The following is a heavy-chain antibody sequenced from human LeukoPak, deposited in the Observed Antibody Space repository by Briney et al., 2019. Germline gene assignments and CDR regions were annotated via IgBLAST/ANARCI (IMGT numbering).Heavy chain of an antibody. Sequence: GSLRLSCADSGFSASSNYMSTVCEGPGEGVGRVSVIYSGVRTEYAESVKGRFTISRDNSKITLYLQMNSLRVEDTAVYYCTRSFHYDILTGYSEEDAFDIWGQGTMVTVSS. CDR2: IYSGVRT. D-gene: IGHD3-9*01. V-gene: IGHV3-53*01. CDR1: GFSASSNY. CDR3: TRSFHYDILTGYSEEDAFDI. J-gene: IGHJ3*02.